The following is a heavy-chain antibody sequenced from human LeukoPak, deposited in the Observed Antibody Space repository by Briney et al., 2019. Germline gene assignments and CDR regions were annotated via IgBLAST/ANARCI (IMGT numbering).Heavy chain of an antibody. CDR2: INHSGSS. J-gene: IGHJ6*03. Sequence: SETLSLTCAVSKASYIGDSWSWIRQPPGKGLEWIGEINHSGSSNYNPSLKSRVTISADTSRNEVSLRLTSVTAADTAVYYCARAAEQLVGVWAVYYHYYMDVWGKGTTVTVSS. V-gene: IGHV4-34*01. D-gene: IGHD6-6*01. CDR1: KASYIGDS. CDR3: ARAAEQLVGVWAVYYHYYMDV.